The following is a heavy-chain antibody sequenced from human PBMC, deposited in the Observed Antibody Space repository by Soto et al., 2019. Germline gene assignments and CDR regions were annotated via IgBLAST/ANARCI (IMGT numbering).Heavy chain of an antibody. CDR2: ISGDGGST. D-gene: IGHD6-13*01. CDR1: GFTIRDYY. Sequence: GSLRLSCAASGFTIRDYYMTWIRQAPGKGLEWVSYISGDGGSTYYADSVKGRFTVSRDNAWNSLFLQMNSLRDEDTAFYYCAKLVSIEEAGKVDDWGLGTQVPVAS. J-gene: IGHJ4*03. V-gene: IGHV3-11*01. CDR3: AKLVSIEEAGKVDD.